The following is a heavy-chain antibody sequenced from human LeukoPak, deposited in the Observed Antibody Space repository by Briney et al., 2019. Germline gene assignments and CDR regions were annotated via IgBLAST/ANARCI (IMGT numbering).Heavy chain of an antibody. D-gene: IGHD3-9*01. V-gene: IGHV4-34*01. Sequence: SETLSLTCAVYGGSFSGYYWSWIRQPPGKGLEWIGEINHSGSTNYNPSLKSRVTTSVDTSKNQCSLKLSSVTAADTAVYYCARDLPYNYDILTGYFRWFDPWGQGTLVTVSS. CDR1: GGSFSGYY. CDR3: ARDLPYNYDILTGYFRWFDP. J-gene: IGHJ5*02. CDR2: INHSGST.